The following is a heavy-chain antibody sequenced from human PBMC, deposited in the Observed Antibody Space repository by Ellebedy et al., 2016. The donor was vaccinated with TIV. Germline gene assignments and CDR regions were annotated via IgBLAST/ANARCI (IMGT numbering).Heavy chain of an antibody. Sequence: GESLKISCAASGFTFSTYSMNWVRQAPGKGLEWVSYISGSGNTKYYTDSVKGRFTISRDNAKNSLYLHMNSLIAEDTAVYYCARVRSVYYYMDVWGKGTTVTVSS. D-gene: IGHD2-8*01. J-gene: IGHJ6*03. V-gene: IGHV3-48*04. CDR2: ISGSGNTK. CDR3: ARVRSVYYYMDV. CDR1: GFTFSTYS.